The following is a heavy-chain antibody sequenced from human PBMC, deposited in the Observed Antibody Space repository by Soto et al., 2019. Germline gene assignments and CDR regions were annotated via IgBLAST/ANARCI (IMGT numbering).Heavy chain of an antibody. D-gene: IGHD4-17*01. Sequence: SDTLSLICTVSGGSISSGDYFLIWNRQHPEKGLEWIVYIYYSGSTDYNPSLKSRVNISVDLYKTQFSLKMSSVTAEDTAVYYCARDQWDYENLYGLDVWGQGTTVT. V-gene: IGHV4-30-4*02. CDR3: ARDQWDYENLYGLDV. CDR1: GGSISSGDYF. J-gene: IGHJ6*02. CDR2: IYYSGST.